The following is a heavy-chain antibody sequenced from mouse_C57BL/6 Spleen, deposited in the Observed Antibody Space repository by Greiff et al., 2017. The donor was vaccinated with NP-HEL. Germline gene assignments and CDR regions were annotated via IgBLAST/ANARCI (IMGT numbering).Heavy chain of an antibody. J-gene: IGHJ4*01. CDR2: IDPSDSET. Sequence: QVQLQQSGAELVRPGSSVKLSCKASGYTFTSYWMHWVKQRPIQGLEWIGNIDPSDSETHYNQKFKDKATLTVDKSSSTAYMQLSSLTSEDSAVYYCARYYGSSSPPYAMDYWGQGTSVTVSS. CDR3: ARYYGSSSPPYAMDY. V-gene: IGHV1-52*01. CDR1: GYTFTSYW. D-gene: IGHD1-1*01.